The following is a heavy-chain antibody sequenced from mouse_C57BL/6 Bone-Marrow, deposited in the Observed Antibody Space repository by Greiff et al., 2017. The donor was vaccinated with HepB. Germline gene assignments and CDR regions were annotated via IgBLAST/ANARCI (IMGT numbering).Heavy chain of an antibody. CDR1: GYTFTSYW. J-gene: IGHJ4*01. CDR3: ARGYGDLYAMDY. V-gene: IGHV1-55*01. CDR2: IYPGSGST. D-gene: IGHD2-13*01. Sequence: QVHVKQPGAELVKPGASVKMSCKASGYTFTSYWITWVKQRPGQGLEWIGDIYPGSGSTNYNEKFKSKATLTVDTSSSTAYMQLSSLTSEDSAVYYCARGYGDLYAMDYWGQGTSVTVSS.